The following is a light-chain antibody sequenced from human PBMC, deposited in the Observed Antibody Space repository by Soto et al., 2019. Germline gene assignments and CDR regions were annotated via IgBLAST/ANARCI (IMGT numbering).Light chain of an antibody. J-gene: IGKJ1*01. V-gene: IGKV3-20*01. CDR1: QSVSSY. CDR3: QQYGSSPGT. Sequence: EIVLTQSPATLSLSAGERATLSCRASQSVSSYLAWYQQKPGQAPRLLIYDASNGATGIPARFSGSGSGTDFTLTIRRLESEDFAVYYCQQYGSSPGTFGQGTKVDIK. CDR2: DAS.